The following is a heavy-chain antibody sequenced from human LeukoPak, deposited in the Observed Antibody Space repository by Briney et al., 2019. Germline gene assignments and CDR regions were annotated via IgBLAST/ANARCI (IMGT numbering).Heavy chain of an antibody. CDR2: IYYSGST. D-gene: IGHD4-17*01. J-gene: IGHJ4*02. V-gene: IGHV4-59*01. Sequence: PSETLSLTCTVSGGPISSYYWSWIRQPPGKGLEWIGYIYYSGSTNYNPSLKSRVTISVDTSKNQFSLKLSSVTAADTAVYYCARGKDYVPPYYFDYWGQGTLATVSS. CDR1: GGPISSYY. CDR3: ARGKDYVPPYYFDY.